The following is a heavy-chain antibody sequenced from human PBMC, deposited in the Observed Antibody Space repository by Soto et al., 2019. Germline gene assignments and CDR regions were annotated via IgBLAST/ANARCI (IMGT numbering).Heavy chain of an antibody. CDR3: ARTMWLRFNYYYGMDV. V-gene: IGHV5-51*01. J-gene: IGHJ6*02. CDR1: GYSFTSYW. CDR2: IYPGDSDT. Sequence: GESLKISCQGSGYSFTSYWIGWVRQMPGKGLEWMGIIYPGDSDTRYSPSFQGQVTISADKSISTAYLQWSSLKASDTAMYYCARTMWLRFNYYYGMDVWGQGTTVTVSS. D-gene: IGHD5-12*01.